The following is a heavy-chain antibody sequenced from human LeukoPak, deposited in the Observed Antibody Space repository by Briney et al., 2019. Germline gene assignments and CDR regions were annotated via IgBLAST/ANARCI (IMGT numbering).Heavy chain of an antibody. J-gene: IGHJ6*02. V-gene: IGHV3-11*01. CDR2: ITNGGSTI. CDR1: GFTFSDYN. Sequence: PGGALRLSCAASGFTFSDYNMNWVRQAPGKGLEWVSYITNGGSTIHHADSVKGRFTISRDNAKKTLYLQMNSLRAEDTAVYYCARSIGLTGGGVDVWGQGTTVTVSS. D-gene: IGHD3-9*01. CDR3: ARSIGLTGGGVDV.